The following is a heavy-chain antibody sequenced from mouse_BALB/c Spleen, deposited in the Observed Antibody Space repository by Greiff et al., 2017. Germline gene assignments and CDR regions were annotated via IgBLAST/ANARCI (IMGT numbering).Heavy chain of an antibody. CDR3: ARDHYFRYDYFDY. CDR2: ISSGGST. CDR1: GFTFSSYA. J-gene: IGHJ2*01. V-gene: IGHV5-6-5*01. Sequence: EVMLVESGVGLVKPGGSLKLSCAASGFTFSSYAMSWVRQTPEKRLEWVASISSGGSTYYPDSVKGRFTISRDNARNILYLQMSSLRSEDTAMYYCARDHYFRYDYFDYRGQGTTLTVSS. D-gene: IGHD2-14*01.